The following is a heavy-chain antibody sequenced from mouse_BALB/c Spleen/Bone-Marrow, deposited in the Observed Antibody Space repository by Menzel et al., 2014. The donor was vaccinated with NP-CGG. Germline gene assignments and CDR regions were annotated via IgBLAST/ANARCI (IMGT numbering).Heavy chain of an antibody. D-gene: IGHD3-3*01. V-gene: IGHV5-6-3*01. CDR1: GFTFSGYG. CDR3: ARGRDWFDY. J-gene: IGHJ2*01. CDR2: ISGSGSST. Sequence: EVMLVESGGGLVQPGGSLKLSCAASGFTFSGYGMSWVRQTPDKGLELVATISGSGSSTYYPDSVKGRFTISRDNARNTLYLQMSSLKSEDTAMYYCARGRDWFDYWGQGTTLTDSS.